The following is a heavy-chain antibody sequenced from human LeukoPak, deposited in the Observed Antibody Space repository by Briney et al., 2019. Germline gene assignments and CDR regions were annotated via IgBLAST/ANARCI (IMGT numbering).Heavy chain of an antibody. CDR1: GFTFSSYW. Sequence: GGSLRLSCAASGFTFSSYWMSWVRQAPGKGLEWVANIKHDGSEKYYLDSVKGRFTISRDNARNSLYLQMSSLRAEDTAIYYCARVIYSRWDAFDIWGQGTMVTVSS. J-gene: IGHJ3*02. CDR3: ARVIYSRWDAFDI. D-gene: IGHD6-13*01. CDR2: IKHDGSEK. V-gene: IGHV3-7*01.